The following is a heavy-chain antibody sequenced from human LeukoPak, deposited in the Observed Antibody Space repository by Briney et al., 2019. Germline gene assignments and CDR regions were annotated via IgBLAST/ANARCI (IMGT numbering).Heavy chain of an antibody. CDR1: GDSVSSNSAA. D-gene: IGHD6-19*01. Sequence: SQTLSLTCALYGDSVSSNSAAWNWIRQSPSRGLEWLGRTYYRSKWYNDYAVSVKSRITINPDTSKNQFSLQLNSVTPEDTAVYYCARARIAVADNNWFDPWGQGTLVTVSS. V-gene: IGHV6-1*01. CDR3: ARARIAVADNNWFDP. CDR2: TYYRSKWYN. J-gene: IGHJ5*02.